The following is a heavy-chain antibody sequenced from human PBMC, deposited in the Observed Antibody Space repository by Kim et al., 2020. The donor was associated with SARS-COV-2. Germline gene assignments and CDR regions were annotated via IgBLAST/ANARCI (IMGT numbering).Heavy chain of an antibody. J-gene: IGHJ2*01. CDR2: IYYSGSA. CDR1: GGSISNYY. D-gene: IGHD7-27*01. Sequence: SETLSLTCTVSGGSISNYYWSWIRQPPGKGLEWFGYIYYSGSANYNPSLKSRVTISVDTSKNQFSLKLNSVTAADTAVYYCARGGNWGWGGDFDLWGRGT. CDR3: ARGGNWGWGGDFDL. V-gene: IGHV4-59*01.